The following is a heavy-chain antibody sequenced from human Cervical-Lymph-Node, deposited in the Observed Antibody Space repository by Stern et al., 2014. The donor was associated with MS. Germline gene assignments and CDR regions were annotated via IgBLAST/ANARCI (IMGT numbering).Heavy chain of an antibody. D-gene: IGHD4-17*01. CDR3: ARERQGDYGDYFDF. V-gene: IGHV4-61*02. CDR2: CSTRGSP. J-gene: IGHJ4*02. Sequence: QVQLQESGPGLVKPSQTLSLTCTVSGASVSGGNYDWSWIRQSAGKGLEWIGVCSTRGSPRYNPSLKGRFTISADTSKNQLSVTLTCVTAADTAMYFCARERQGDYGDYFDFWGQGTLVTVSS. CDR1: GASVSGGNYD.